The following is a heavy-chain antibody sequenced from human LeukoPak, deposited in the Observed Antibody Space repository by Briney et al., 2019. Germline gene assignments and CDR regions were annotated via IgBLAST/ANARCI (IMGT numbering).Heavy chain of an antibody. V-gene: IGHV3-30*03. CDR1: GFPFSSYG. D-gene: IGHD3-3*01. CDR2: ISNDGNNK. J-gene: IGHJ4*02. Sequence: GMSLRLSCAASGFPFSSYGMHWVRQAPGKGLEWVAAISNDGNNKFYADSVKGRFTISRDNPKNTMNLQMNSLRAEDTAVYYCARGVVHLHDYWGQGTLVTVSS. CDR3: ARGVVHLHDY.